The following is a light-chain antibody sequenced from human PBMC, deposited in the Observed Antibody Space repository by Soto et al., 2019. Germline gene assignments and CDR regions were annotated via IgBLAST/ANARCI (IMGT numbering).Light chain of an antibody. Sequence: QSVLTQPASVSLSPRQSITISCTGTSSDVGGYKYVSWYQQHPGKAPKLIIYEVSNRPSGVSNRFSGSKSGNTASLTISGLQPEDEADYYCSSYTSGSTTVFGTGTKVTVL. J-gene: IGLJ1*01. CDR1: SSDVGGYKY. V-gene: IGLV2-14*01. CDR2: EVS. CDR3: SSYTSGSTTV.